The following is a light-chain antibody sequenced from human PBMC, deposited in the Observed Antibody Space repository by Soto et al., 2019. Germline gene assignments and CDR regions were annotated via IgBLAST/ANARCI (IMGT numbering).Light chain of an antibody. V-gene: IGLV1-47*01. J-gene: IGLJ3*02. CDR1: SSNIGSNY. Sequence: QSVLTQPPSASGTPGQRVTISCSGSSSNIGSNYVYWYQQLQGTAPKLLIYRNNQRPSGVPDRFSGSKSGTSASLAISGLRSEDEADDDCAACDDSLSGRGVFGGGTKLTVL. CDR3: AACDDSLSGRGV. CDR2: RNN.